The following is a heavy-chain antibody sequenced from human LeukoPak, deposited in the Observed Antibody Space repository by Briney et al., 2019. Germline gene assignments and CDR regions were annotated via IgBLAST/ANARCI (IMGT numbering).Heavy chain of an antibody. D-gene: IGHD5-18*01. J-gene: IGHJ4*02. CDR2: IGSSSSYI. CDR3: AASTKHTAMVDY. CDR1: GFTFSSYS. V-gene: IGHV3-21*01. Sequence: PGGSLRLSCAASGFTFSSYSMNWVRQAPEKGLEWVSSIGSSSSYIYYADSVKGRFPISRDNAKNSLHLQMNSLRAEDTAVYYCAASTKHTAMVDYWGQGTLVTVSS.